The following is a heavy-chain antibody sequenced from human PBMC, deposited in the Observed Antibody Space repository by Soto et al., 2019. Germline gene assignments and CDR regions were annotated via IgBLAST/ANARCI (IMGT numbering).Heavy chain of an antibody. J-gene: IGHJ4*02. V-gene: IGHV3-74*01. CDR1: GFTFSSYW. Sequence: GVSLRLSCAASGFTFSSYWMHWVRQAPGKGLVWVSRINSDGSSTSYADSVKGRFTISRDNAKNTLYLQMNSLRAEDTAVYYCASGIYCSSTSCYDYWGQGTLVTVSS. CDR2: INSDGSST. D-gene: IGHD2-2*01. CDR3: ASGIYCSSTSCYDY.